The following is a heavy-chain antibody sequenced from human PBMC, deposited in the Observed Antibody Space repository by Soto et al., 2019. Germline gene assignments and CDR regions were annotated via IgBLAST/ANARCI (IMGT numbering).Heavy chain of an antibody. CDR1: GFTFSSYS. Sequence: EVQLVESGGGLVQPGGSLRLSCAASGFTFSSYSMNWVRQAPGKGLEWVSYISSSSSTIYYADSVKGRFTISRDNAKNSLYLQMNSLRDEDTAVYYCARAPYYYDSSGYGAWGQGTLVTVSS. D-gene: IGHD3-22*01. J-gene: IGHJ5*02. CDR2: ISSSSSTI. CDR3: ARAPYYYDSSGYGA. V-gene: IGHV3-48*02.